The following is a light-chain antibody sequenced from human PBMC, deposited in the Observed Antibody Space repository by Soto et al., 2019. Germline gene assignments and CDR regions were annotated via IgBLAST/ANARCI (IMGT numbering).Light chain of an antibody. V-gene: IGKV3-20*01. Sequence: EIVLTQSPGTLSLSPGERATLSCRASQSVSSSYLAWYQQKAGPATNLINYGASSRATGIPDRFSGSGSGKDFTITISRLEPEDFAMYYCQQYGSTPVTFGQGTKVDIK. CDR2: GAS. CDR3: QQYGSTPVT. CDR1: QSVSSSY. J-gene: IGKJ1*01.